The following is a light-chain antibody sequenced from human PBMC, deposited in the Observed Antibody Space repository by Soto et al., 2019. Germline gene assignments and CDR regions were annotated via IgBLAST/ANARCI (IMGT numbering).Light chain of an antibody. CDR2: GNS. CDR1: SSNMGAGYD. V-gene: IGLV1-40*01. J-gene: IGLJ3*02. Sequence: QSVLTQPPSVSGAPGQRVTISCTGSSSNMGAGYDVHWYQQFPGTTPKLLIYGNSNRPSGVPDRFSGSRFGASASLVIDGLQAEDEADYYCQSYDGTMSGVFGGGTKVTVL. CDR3: QSYDGTMSGV.